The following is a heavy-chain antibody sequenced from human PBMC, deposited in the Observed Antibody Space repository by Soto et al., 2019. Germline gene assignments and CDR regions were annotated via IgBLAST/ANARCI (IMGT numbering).Heavy chain of an antibody. V-gene: IGHV1-2*04. CDR2: INPNSGGT. J-gene: IGHJ6*02. CDR1: GYTFISYG. D-gene: IGHD3-3*01. Sequence: ASVKVSCKASGYTFISYGISWVRQAPGQGLEWMGWINPNSGGTNYAQKYQGWVTMTRETSISTAYMELSRLRSDDTAVYYCASSVDFWSCYHYGDYYYYYYGMDVWGQGTTVTVSS. CDR3: ASSVDFWSCYHYGDYYYYYYGMDV.